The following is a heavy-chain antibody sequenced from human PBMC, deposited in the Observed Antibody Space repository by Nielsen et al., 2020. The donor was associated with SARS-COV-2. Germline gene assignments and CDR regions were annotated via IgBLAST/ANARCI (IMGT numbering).Heavy chain of an antibody. CDR1: EFTFSSCA. J-gene: IGHJ4*02. V-gene: IGHV3-64D*06. Sequence: GESLKISCSASEFTFSSCAMHWVRQAPGRGLEYVSATSTDGGTTYYADSVKGRFTISRDNSRNTLYLQMGSLRAEDTAVYYCVKGGREIPYYFDYWGQGTLVTVSS. CDR2: TSTDGGTT. D-gene: IGHD1-26*01. CDR3: VKGGREIPYYFDY.